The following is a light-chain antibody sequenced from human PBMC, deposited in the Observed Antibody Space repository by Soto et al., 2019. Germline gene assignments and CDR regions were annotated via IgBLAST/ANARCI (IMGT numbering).Light chain of an antibody. CDR2: EVT. CDR1: SRDVGGYNY. V-gene: IGLV2-8*01. J-gene: IGLJ2*01. CDR3: SSYGGSNNLL. Sequence: QSALTQPPSASGSPGQSVTISCTGTSRDVGGYNYVSWYQQHPGKAPKLIIYEVTKRPSGVPDRFSGSKSGNTASLTVSGLQAEDEADYYCSSYGGSNNLLFGGGTKLTVL.